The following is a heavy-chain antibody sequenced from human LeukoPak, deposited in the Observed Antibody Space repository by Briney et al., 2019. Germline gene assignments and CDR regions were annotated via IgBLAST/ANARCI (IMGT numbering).Heavy chain of an antibody. V-gene: IGHV1-69*05. CDR1: GGTFSSYA. CDR2: IIPTFGTA. Sequence: SVKVSCKASGGTFSSYAISWVRQAPGQGLEWMGGIIPTFGTANYAQKFQGRVTITTDESTSTAYMELSSLRSEDTAVYYCARVSGSSGPFDYWGQGTLVTVSS. J-gene: IGHJ4*02. CDR3: ARVSGSSGPFDY. D-gene: IGHD3-22*01.